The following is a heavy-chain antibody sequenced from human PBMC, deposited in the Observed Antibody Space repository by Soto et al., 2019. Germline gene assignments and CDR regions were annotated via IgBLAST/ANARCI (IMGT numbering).Heavy chain of an antibody. D-gene: IGHD3-3*01. J-gene: IGHJ6*02. Sequence: GGPLRLSCAASGFTFSSYSMNLVRQAPGKGLEWVSYISSSSSTIYYADSVKGRFTISRDNSKNTLYLQMNSLRAEDTAVYYYARPIYDFWSGYPGLPGTYYYYGMDVWGQGTTVTVSS. CDR1: GFTFSSYS. CDR2: ISSSSSTI. V-gene: IGHV3-48*01. CDR3: ARPIYDFWSGYPGLPGTYYYYGMDV.